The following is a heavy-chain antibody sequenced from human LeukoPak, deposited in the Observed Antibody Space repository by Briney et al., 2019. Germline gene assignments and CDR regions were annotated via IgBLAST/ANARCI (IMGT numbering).Heavy chain of an antibody. J-gene: IGHJ6*03. V-gene: IGHV3-30*02. CDR1: AFTFSSYG. CDR3: AKDRCSNGIGCYYYYMEV. CDR2: IQYDRTNE. Sequence: GGSLRLSCAASAFTFSSYGMHWVRPAPEKGLEWVAYIQYDRTNEQYAHSVKGRSRISRDNSNNILYLQMNSQRTEDTAVYYCAKDRCSNGIGCYYYYMEVWGKGTTVTISS. D-gene: IGHD2-8*01.